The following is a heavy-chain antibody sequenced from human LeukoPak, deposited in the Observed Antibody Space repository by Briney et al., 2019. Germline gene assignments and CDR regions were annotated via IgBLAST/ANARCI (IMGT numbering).Heavy chain of an antibody. CDR2: IIPIFGTA. V-gene: IGHV1-69*05. CDR1: GGTFSSYA. D-gene: IGHD4-17*01. J-gene: IGHJ4*02. Sequence: KTGGSLRLSCAASGGTFSSYAISWVRQAPGQGLEWMGRIIPIFGTANYAQKFQGRVTITTDESTSTAYMELSSLRSEDTAVYYCARLHDYGYYWGQGTLVTVSS. CDR3: ARLHDYGYY.